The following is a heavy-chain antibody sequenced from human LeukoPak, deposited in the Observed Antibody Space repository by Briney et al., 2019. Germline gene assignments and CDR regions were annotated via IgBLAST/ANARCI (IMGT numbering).Heavy chain of an antibody. CDR1: GGSISSYY. Sequence: SETLSLTCTVSGGSISSYYWSWIRQPPGKGLEWIGEINHSGSTSYNPSLKSRVTISVDTSKNQFSLKLSSVTAADTAVYYCARAPGVVYYYYYGMDVWGQRTTVTVSS. D-gene: IGHD3-10*01. CDR2: INHSGST. V-gene: IGHV4-34*01. J-gene: IGHJ6*02. CDR3: ARAPGVVYYYYYGMDV.